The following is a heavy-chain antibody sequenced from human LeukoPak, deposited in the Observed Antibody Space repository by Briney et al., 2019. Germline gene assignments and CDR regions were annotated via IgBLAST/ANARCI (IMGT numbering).Heavy chain of an antibody. J-gene: IGHJ6*02. CDR1: GFTFSSYE. CDR3: ARGGIRWSYYYGMDV. V-gene: IGHV3-48*03. CDR2: ISSSGSTI. D-gene: IGHD4-23*01. Sequence: PGGSLRLSCAASGFTFSSYEMNWVRQAPGKGLEWVSYISSSGSTIYYADSVKGRFTISRDNAKNSLYLQMNSLRAEDTAVYYCARGGIRWSYYYGMDVWGQGTTVTVSS.